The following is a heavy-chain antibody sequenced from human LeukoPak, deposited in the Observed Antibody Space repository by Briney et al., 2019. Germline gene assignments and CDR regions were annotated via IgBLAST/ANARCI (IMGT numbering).Heavy chain of an antibody. CDR2: INPNSGGT. V-gene: IGHV1-2*06. Sequence: ASVKVSCKASGYTFTGYYMHWVRQAPGQGLEWMGRINPNSGGTNYAQKFQGRVTMIRDTSISTAYMELSRLRSDDTAVYYCARGDSRYSSGKKKAIDYWGQGTLVTVSS. D-gene: IGHD6-19*01. CDR3: ARGDSRYSSGKKKAIDY. J-gene: IGHJ4*02. CDR1: GYTFTGYY.